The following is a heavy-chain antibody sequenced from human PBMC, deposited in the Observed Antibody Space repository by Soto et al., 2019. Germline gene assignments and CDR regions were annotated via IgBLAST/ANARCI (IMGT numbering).Heavy chain of an antibody. CDR3: ARDHLWAFDY. J-gene: IGHJ4*02. V-gene: IGHV3-48*02. Sequence: GSLRLSCAASGFSFSVYSMNWVRQAPGKGLEWVSYINGRDGAINYVDSVKGRFTISIDIAKNSLYLQMNSLRDEDTAVYFCARDHLWAFDYWGQGVLVTVYS. CDR1: GFSFSVYS. CDR2: INGRDGAI. D-gene: IGHD3-3*02.